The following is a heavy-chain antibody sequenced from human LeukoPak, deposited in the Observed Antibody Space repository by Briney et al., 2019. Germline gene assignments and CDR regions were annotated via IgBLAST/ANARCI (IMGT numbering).Heavy chain of an antibody. V-gene: IGHV1-69*13. CDR2: IIPIFGTA. D-gene: IGHD2-2*01. CDR3: ASLVAGYQHPPRYAFDI. Sequence: GASVKVSCKASGGTFSSYAISWVRQAPGQGLEWMGGIIPIFGTANYAQKFQGRVTITADESTSTAYMELSSLRSEDTAVYYCASLVAGYQHPPRYAFDIWGQGTMVTVSS. CDR1: GGTFSSYA. J-gene: IGHJ3*02.